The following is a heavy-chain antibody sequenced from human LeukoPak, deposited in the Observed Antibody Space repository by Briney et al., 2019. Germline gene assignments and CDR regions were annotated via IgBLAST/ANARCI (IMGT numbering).Heavy chain of an antibody. V-gene: IGHV1-69*06. CDR3: ARGLITMVRGVTTLYYFDY. Sequence: SVKVSCKASGGTFSSYAISWVRQAPGQGLEWMGGIIPIFGTANYAQKFQGRVTITADKSTSTAYMELSSLRSEDTAVYYCARGLITMVRGVTTLYYFDYWGQGTLVTVSS. CDR2: IIPIFGTA. D-gene: IGHD3-10*01. J-gene: IGHJ4*02. CDR1: GGTFSSYA.